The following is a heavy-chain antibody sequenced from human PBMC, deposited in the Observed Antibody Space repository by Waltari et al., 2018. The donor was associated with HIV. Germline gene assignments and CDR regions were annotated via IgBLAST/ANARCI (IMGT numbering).Heavy chain of an antibody. CDR3: ARKYSSSWGAPFDY. CDR1: GFTLSSYG. V-gene: IGHV3-33*01. Sequence: QVQLVESGGGVVQPGRSLRLSCPPSGFTLSSYGMHWVRQAPGKGLEWVTVIWYDGSKKYYADSVKGRFTISRDNSKNTLYLQMNSLRIEDTAVYYCARKYSSSWGAPFDYWGQGTLVTVSS. CDR2: IWYDGSKK. J-gene: IGHJ4*02. D-gene: IGHD6-13*01.